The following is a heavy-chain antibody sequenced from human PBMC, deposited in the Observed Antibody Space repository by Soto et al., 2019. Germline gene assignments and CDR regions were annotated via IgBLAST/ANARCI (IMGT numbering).Heavy chain of an antibody. CDR3: ARAPYSNAWYSFDL. Sequence: AGGSLRLSCEASGFTFSGYWMSWVRQAPGKGLEWVADIKHDGSVQYYVDSVKGRFTISRDNAKKLLYLQMNGLRAEDTALYYCARAPYSNAWYSFDLWGQGTLVTVSS. CDR2: IKHDGSVQ. D-gene: IGHD4-4*01. J-gene: IGHJ4*02. CDR1: GFTFSGYW. V-gene: IGHV3-7*03.